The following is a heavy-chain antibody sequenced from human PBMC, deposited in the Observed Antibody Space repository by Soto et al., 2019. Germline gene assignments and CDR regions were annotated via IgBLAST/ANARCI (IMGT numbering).Heavy chain of an antibody. CDR1: GSGFSALA. V-gene: IGHV3-30-3*01. D-gene: IGHD3-22*01. Sequence: GGSRRLSCTASGSGFSALAMHWIRQPPGKGLEWVAVVFNDESSISYADSVKGRFTISRDNSRNTLYLQMTILRLEETALFYCATGAAYYYDTSGYWGPGTLVTVSS. CDR2: VFNDESSI. J-gene: IGHJ4*02. CDR3: ATGAAYYYDTSGY.